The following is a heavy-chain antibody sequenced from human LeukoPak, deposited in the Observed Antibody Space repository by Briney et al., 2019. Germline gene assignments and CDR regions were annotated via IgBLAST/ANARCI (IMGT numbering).Heavy chain of an antibody. CDR1: GDSVSSKSAA. CDR2: TYYRSKWYN. J-gene: IGHJ3*02. CDR3: AFSDNYGGDVFDI. V-gene: IGHV6-1*01. D-gene: IGHD2-21*01. Sequence: SQTLSLTCAISGDSVSSKSAAWNWIRQSPSRGLEWLGRTYYRSKWYNDYAVSVKGRITINPDTSKNQFSLQLNSVTPDNTAVYYCAFSDNYGGDVFDIWGKGKMVIVFS.